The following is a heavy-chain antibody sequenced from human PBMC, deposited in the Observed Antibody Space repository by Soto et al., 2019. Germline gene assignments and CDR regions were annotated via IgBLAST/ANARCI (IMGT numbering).Heavy chain of an antibody. CDR2: MNPNSGNT. J-gene: IGHJ6*02. CDR1: GYTFTSYD. CDR3: ARGVRAATSRYYGMDV. Sequence: QVQLVQSGAEVKKPGASVKVSCKASGYTFTSYDIYWVRQATGQGLEWMGWMNPNSGNTGYAQKFQGRVTMTRNTSISTAYMELSSLRSEDTAVYYCARGVRAATSRYYGMDVWGQGTTVTVSS. D-gene: IGHD2-2*01. V-gene: IGHV1-8*01.